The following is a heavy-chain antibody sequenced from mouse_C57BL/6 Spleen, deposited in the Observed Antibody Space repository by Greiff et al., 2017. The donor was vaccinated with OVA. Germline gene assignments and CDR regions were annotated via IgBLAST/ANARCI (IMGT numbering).Heavy chain of an antibody. CDR3: ARNPPGSSYVNYAMDY. Sequence: EVQLVESGGGLVKPGGSLKLSCAASGFTFSDYGMHWVRQAPEKGLEWVAYISSGSSTIYYADTVKGRFTISRDNAKNTLFLQMTSLRSEDTAMYYCARNPPGSSYVNYAMDYWGQGTSVTVSS. CDR1: GFTFSDYG. D-gene: IGHD1-1*01. V-gene: IGHV5-17*01. J-gene: IGHJ4*01. CDR2: ISSGSSTI.